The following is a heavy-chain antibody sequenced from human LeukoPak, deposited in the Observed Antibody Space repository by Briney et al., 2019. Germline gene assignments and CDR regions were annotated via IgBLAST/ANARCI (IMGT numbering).Heavy chain of an antibody. J-gene: IGHJ4*02. CDR3: VKDLVAASENVRGWYPMDY. D-gene: IGHD6-19*01. CDR2: IRGNGARI. Sequence: PGGSLRLSCAASGFTFAEYTMHWVRQAPGKGLEWVSLIRGNGARIHYGDSVQGRFTISRDNSKNSLYLQMNSLRTEDKALYYCVKDLVAASENVRGWYPMDYWGQGPLVTVSS. CDR1: GFTFAEYT. V-gene: IGHV3-43*01.